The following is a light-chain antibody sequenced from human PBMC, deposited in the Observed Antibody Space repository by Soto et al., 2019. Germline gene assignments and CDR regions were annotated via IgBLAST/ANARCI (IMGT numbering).Light chain of an antibody. J-gene: IGLJ2*01. CDR1: SSDVGGYNY. CDR3: CSYTGTYTMV. V-gene: IGLV2-11*01. Sequence: QSALTQPRSVSGSPGQSVTISCTGTSSDVGGYNYVSWYQQHPGKAPKLMIYDVTKWPSGVPDRFPGSKSGNTASLTISGLQAEDEADYYCCSYTGTYTMVFGGGTKLTVL. CDR2: DVT.